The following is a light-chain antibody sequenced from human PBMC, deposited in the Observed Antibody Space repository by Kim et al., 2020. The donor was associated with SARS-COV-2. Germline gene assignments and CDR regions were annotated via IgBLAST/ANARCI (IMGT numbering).Light chain of an antibody. CDR2: GKN. CDR3: NSRDSSDNHVV. V-gene: IGLV3-19*01. Sequence: ALGQKVRITCQGDSLRNDYASWYQQQPGQAPVLVIYGKNNRPSGIPDRFSGSSSGNTASLTITGAQAEDEADYYCNSRDSSDNHVVFGGGTQLTVL. CDR1: SLRNDY. J-gene: IGLJ2*01.